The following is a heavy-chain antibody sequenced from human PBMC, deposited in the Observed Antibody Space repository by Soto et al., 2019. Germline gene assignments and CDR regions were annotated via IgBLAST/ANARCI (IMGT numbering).Heavy chain of an antibody. CDR3: AKAYYYDSSGSLDAFDI. CDR1: GYTFTSYA. D-gene: IGHD3-22*01. Sequence: ASVKVSCKASGYTFTSYAMRWVRQAPGQRLEWMGWINAGNGNTKYSQKFQGRVTITRDTSASTAYMELSSLRSEDTAVYYCAKAYYYDSSGSLDAFDIWGQGTMVTVSS. V-gene: IGHV1-3*01. CDR2: INAGNGNT. J-gene: IGHJ3*02.